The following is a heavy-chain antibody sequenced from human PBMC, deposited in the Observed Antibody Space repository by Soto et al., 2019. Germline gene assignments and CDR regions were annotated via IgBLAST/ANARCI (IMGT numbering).Heavy chain of an antibody. Sequence: ASGKVCCKTSGYTFSNYGITWVRQAPGQPLEWLGWISLYSDGTNYAQKFQGRVSMTTDTSTTTAYMELRSLRSDDTAVYYCARVVPGAEAWFGPWGHVPLVTAS. CDR1: GYTFSNYG. CDR3: ARVVPGAEAWFGP. CDR2: ISLYSDGT. D-gene: IGHD2-2*01. V-gene: IGHV1-18*01. J-gene: IGHJ5*02.